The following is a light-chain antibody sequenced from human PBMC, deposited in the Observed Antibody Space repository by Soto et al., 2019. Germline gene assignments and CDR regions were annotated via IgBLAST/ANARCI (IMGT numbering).Light chain of an antibody. CDR3: QQYGSLPRT. CDR2: GAS. Sequence: IVMTQSAGTLSLSPGERATLSCRASQSVSRSYLAWYQQKPGQAPRLLIYGASSRATGIPDRFSGSGSGTDFTLTISRLEPEDFAVYYCQQYGSLPRTFGQGTKVDIK. V-gene: IGKV3-20*01. CDR1: QSVSRSY. J-gene: IGKJ1*01.